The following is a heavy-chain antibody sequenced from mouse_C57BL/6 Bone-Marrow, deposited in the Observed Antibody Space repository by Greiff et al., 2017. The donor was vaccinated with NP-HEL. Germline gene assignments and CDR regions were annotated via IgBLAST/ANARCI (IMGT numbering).Heavy chain of an antibody. V-gene: IGHV1-50*01. J-gene: IGHJ4*01. CDR2: IDPSDSYT. Sequence: QVQLQQSGAELVKPGASVKLSCKASGYTFTSYWMQWVKQRPGQGLEWIGEIDPSDSYTNYNQKFKGKATLTVDTSSSTAYMQLSSLTSEDSAVYYCASRGGNWVYYAMDYWGQGTSVTVSS. CDR3: ASRGGNWVYYAMDY. D-gene: IGHD4-1*01. CDR1: GYTFTSYW.